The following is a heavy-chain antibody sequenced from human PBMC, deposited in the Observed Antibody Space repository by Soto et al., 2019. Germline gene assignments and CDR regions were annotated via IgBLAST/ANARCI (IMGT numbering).Heavy chain of an antibody. CDR2: INPNSGGT. Sequence: SSVKVCCKAPGYTFTGYYIDWVRQAPGQGLEWMGWINPNSGGTNYAQKFQGWVTMTRDTSISTAYMELSRLRSDDTAVYYCARELAPVFGVVIIEAFSYWARGTLVTVSS. J-gene: IGHJ4*02. D-gene: IGHD3-3*01. CDR3: ARELAPVFGVVIIEAFSY. V-gene: IGHV1-2*04. CDR1: GYTFTGYY.